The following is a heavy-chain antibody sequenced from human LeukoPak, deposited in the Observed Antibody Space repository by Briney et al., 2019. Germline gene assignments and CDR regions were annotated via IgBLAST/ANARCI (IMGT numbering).Heavy chain of an antibody. CDR3: ARGLNLGYYYYYMDV. D-gene: IGHD1-14*01. V-gene: IGHV4-34*01. CDR1: GGSFSGYY. CDR2: INHSGST. J-gene: IGHJ6*03. Sequence: PSETLPLTCAVYGGSFSGYYWSWIRQPPGKGLEWIGEINHSGSTNYNPSLKSRVTISVDTSKNQFSLKLSSVTAADTAVYYCARGLNLGYYYYYMDVWGKGTTVTASS.